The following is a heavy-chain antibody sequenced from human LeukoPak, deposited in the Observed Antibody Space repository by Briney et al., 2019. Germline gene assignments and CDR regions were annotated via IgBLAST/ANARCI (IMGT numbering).Heavy chain of an antibody. CDR1: GFTFSSYW. Sequence: GGSLRLSCAASGFTFSSYWMSWVRQAPGKGLEWVSSISSSSSYIYYADSVKGRFTISRDNAKNSLYLQMNSLRAEDTAVYYCARETVVPAAINYWGQGTLVTVSS. CDR3: ARETVVPAAINY. D-gene: IGHD2-2*02. V-gene: IGHV3-21*01. CDR2: ISSSSSYI. J-gene: IGHJ4*02.